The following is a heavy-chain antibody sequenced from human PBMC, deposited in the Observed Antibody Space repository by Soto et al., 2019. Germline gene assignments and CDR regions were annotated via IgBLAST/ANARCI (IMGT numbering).Heavy chain of an antibody. V-gene: IGHV1-3*01. CDR2: INAGNGNT. CDR3: AREYSSSWYYFDY. CDR1: GYTFTSYA. J-gene: IGHJ4*02. D-gene: IGHD6-13*01. Sequence: ASVKVSCKASGYTFTSYAMHWVRQAPGQRLEWMGWINAGNGNTKYSQKFQGRVTITRDTSASTAYMELSSLRSEDTAVYYCAREYSSSWYYFDYWGQGTLVTVSS.